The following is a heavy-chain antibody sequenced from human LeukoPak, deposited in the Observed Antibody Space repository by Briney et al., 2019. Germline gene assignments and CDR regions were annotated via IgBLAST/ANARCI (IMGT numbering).Heavy chain of an antibody. Sequence: SVKVSCTASGGTFSSYAISWVRQTPGQGLEWMGGTIPIFGTANYAQKFQGRVTITADESTSTAYMELSSLRSEDTAVYYCARDLADCSSTSCYRGPFDYWGQGTLVTVSS. V-gene: IGHV1-69*13. CDR2: TIPIFGTA. D-gene: IGHD2-2*02. CDR3: ARDLADCSSTSCYRGPFDY. CDR1: GGTFSSYA. J-gene: IGHJ4*02.